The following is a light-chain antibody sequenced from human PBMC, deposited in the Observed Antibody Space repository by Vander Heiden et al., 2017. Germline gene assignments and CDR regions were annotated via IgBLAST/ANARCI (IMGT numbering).Light chain of an antibody. CDR3: QQYNSWPFT. CDR2: SAS. CDR1: QSLSSN. V-gene: IGKV3-15*01. Sequence: EIAMTQSPVTLSVSPGERATLSCRASQSLSSNLAWHQQKPGQAPRLLIYSASTWATGIPARFSGSGSGTEFTLTISSLQSEDFAVYYCQQYNSWPFTFGGGTKVEIK. J-gene: IGKJ4*01.